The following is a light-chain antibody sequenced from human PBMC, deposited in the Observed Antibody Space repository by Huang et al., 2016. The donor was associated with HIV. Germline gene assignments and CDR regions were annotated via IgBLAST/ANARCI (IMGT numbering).Light chain of an antibody. CDR3: QKYSNDPRA. V-gene: IGKV1-27*01. CDR1: QGIRNF. Sequence: DIQMTQSPSSLSASVGDRVTITFRASQGIRNFVAWYQQKPGKPPKLLIYGASTWESGVPSRFSVGGSETEFTLTIRSLQTEDVATYYCQKYSNDPRAFGQGTRVDIK. J-gene: IGKJ1*01. CDR2: GAS.